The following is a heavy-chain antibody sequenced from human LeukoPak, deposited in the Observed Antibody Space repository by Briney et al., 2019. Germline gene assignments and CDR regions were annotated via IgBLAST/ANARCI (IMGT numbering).Heavy chain of an antibody. Sequence: PSETLSLTCTVSGGSINNYNWSWIRQPPGQGLEWIGQIHYSGSTNYNPSLKSRVTISVDTSKNQFSLNLNSVTAADTAKYYCARRQYYDSTGYWYYFDYWGQGTLVTVSS. V-gene: IGHV4-59*08. D-gene: IGHD3-22*01. CDR3: ARRQYYDSTGYWYYFDY. J-gene: IGHJ4*02. CDR2: IHYSGST. CDR1: GGSINNYN.